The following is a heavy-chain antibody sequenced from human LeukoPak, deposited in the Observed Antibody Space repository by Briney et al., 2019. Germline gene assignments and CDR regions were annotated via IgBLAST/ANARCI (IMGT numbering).Heavy chain of an antibody. V-gene: IGHV4-4*07. Sequence: PSETLSLTCTVSGGSISSYYWSWIRHPAGKGLEWIGSIYTSGGTNYNPSLKSRVTMSVDTSKNQFSLKLSSVTAADTAVYYCARAHESWFNPWGQGTRITV. CDR3: ARAHESWFNP. CDR2: IYTSGGT. J-gene: IGHJ5*02. CDR1: GGSISSYY.